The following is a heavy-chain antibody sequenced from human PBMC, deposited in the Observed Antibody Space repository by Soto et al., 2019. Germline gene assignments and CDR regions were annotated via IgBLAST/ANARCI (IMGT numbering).Heavy chain of an antibody. CDR3: ARGLHYDSSSYSPINWFDP. D-gene: IGHD3-22*01. CDR2: INPNSGGT. Sequence: ASVKVSCKASGYTFTGYYMHWVRQAPGQGLEWMGWINPNSGGTNYAQKFQGWVTMTRDTSISTAYMELSRLRSDDTAVYYCARGLHYDSSSYSPINWFDPWGQGTLVTVSS. V-gene: IGHV1-2*04. J-gene: IGHJ5*02. CDR1: GYTFTGYY.